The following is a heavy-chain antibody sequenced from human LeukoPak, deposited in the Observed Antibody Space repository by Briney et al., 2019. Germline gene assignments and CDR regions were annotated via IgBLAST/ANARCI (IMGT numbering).Heavy chain of an antibody. D-gene: IGHD3-10*01. J-gene: IGHJ6*02. CDR1: GFTISSNY. CDR2: IYSGGST. V-gene: IGHV3-66*01. CDR3: ARDRWFGELSYYYGMDV. Sequence: GGSLRLSCAASGFTISSNYMSWVRQAQGKGLEWVSVIYSGGSTYYADSVKGRFTISRDNSKNTLYLQMNSLRAEDTAVYYCARDRWFGELSYYYGMDVWGQGTTVTVSS.